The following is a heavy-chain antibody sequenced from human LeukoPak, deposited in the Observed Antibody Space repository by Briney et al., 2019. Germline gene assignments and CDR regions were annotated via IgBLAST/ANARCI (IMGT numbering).Heavy chain of an antibody. V-gene: IGHV3-11*01. CDR3: AREGSYRFRGPFDI. J-gene: IGHJ3*02. Sequence: EGSLRLSCAASGFTFSDYYMSWIRQAPGKGLERISYITTSSDSTIYYADSVKGRFTVSRDIAENSLYLQMNSLRAEDTAVYYCAREGSYRFRGPFDIWGQGTMVTVSS. CDR1: GFTFSDYY. CDR2: ITTSSDSTI. D-gene: IGHD3-16*02.